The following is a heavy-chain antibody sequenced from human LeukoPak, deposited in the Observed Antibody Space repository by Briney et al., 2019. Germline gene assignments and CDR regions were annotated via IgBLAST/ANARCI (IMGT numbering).Heavy chain of an antibody. Sequence: SETLSLTCTVSGGSISNYYWTWIRQPPGKGLEWIAYVNYSGTTNYNPSLKSRGSISVDTSKNQFSLKLSSVTAADTAVYYCAGGRVWLAFDSWGQGTLLTVSS. CDR2: VNYSGTT. V-gene: IGHV4-59*01. D-gene: IGHD5-18*01. J-gene: IGHJ4*02. CDR3: AGGRVWLAFDS. CDR1: GGSISNYY.